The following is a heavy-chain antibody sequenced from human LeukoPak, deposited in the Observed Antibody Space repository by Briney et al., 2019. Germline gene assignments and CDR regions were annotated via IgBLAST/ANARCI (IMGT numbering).Heavy chain of an antibody. V-gene: IGHV4-34*01. CDR2: INHSGST. CDR1: GGSFSGYY. Sequence: SETLSLTCAVYGGSFSGYYWSWIRQPPGKGLEWIGEINHSGSTNYNPSLKSRVTISVDTSKNQFSLKLSSVTAADTAVYYCASQVRLERRYYYYYMDVWDKGTTVTVSS. CDR3: ASQVRLERRYYYYYMDV. D-gene: IGHD1-1*01. J-gene: IGHJ6*03.